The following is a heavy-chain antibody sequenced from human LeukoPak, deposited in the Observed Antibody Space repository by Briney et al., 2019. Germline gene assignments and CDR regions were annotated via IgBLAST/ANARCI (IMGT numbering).Heavy chain of an antibody. D-gene: IGHD6-19*01. Sequence: SETLSLTCAVYGGSFSGYYWSWIRQPPRKGLEWIGEINHSGSTNYNPSLKSRVTISVDTSKNQFSLKLSSVTAADTAVYYCARFKQWLVHDFDYWGQGTLVTVSS. CDR1: GGSFSGYY. J-gene: IGHJ4*02. CDR2: INHSGST. V-gene: IGHV4-34*01. CDR3: ARFKQWLVHDFDY.